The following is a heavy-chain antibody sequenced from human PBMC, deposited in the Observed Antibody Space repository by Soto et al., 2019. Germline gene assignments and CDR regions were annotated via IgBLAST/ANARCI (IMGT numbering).Heavy chain of an antibody. Sequence: HGESLKISCKGSGYSFAGYWITWVRQKPGKGLEWMGRIDPSDSQTYYSPSFRGHVTISATKSITTVFLQWRSLRASDTAMYYCARQIYDSDTGPNFQYYFESWGQGTPVTVSS. J-gene: IGHJ4*02. V-gene: IGHV5-10-1*01. D-gene: IGHD3-22*01. CDR3: ARQIYDSDTGPNFQYYFES. CDR2: IDPSDSQT. CDR1: GYSFAGYW.